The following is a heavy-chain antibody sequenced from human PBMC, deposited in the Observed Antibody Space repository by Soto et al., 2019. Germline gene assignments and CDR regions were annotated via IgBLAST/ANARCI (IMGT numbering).Heavy chain of an antibody. CDR1: GFTFSSYG. D-gene: IGHD3-10*01. J-gene: IGHJ4*02. V-gene: IGHV3-30*18. Sequence: QVQLVESGGGVVQPGRSLRLSCAASGFTFSSYGMHWVRQAPGKGLEWVAVISYDGSNKYYADSVKGRFTISRDNSKNTLYLQMNGLRAEDTAVYYCAKVYYYGSGSYLGYFDYWGQGTLVTVSS. CDR2: ISYDGSNK. CDR3: AKVYYYGSGSYLGYFDY.